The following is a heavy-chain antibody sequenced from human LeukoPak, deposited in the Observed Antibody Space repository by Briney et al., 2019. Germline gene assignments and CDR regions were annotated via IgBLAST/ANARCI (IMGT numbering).Heavy chain of an antibody. J-gene: IGHJ4*02. CDR2: TNPNSGNT. D-gene: IGHD3-22*01. Sequence: ASVKVSCKASGYTVTSYDINWVRQATGQGLEWMGWTNPNSGNTGYAQKFQGRVTMTRNTSISTAYMELSSLRSEDTAVYYCARGQYYDSSGEFDYWGQGTLVTVSS. CDR3: ARGQYYDSSGEFDY. V-gene: IGHV1-8*01. CDR1: GYTVTSYD.